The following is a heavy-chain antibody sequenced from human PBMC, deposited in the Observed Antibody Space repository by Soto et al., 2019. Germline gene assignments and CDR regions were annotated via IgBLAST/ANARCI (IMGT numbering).Heavy chain of an antibody. CDR2: IYATGTT. V-gene: IGHV4-4*07. D-gene: IGHD4-17*01. Sequence: QVQLQESGPGLVKPSETLSLTCTVSGASISGYYWSWIRKSAGKGLEWIGRIYATGTTNYNPSLQSRIMRVVETFKKQFSLRLRSVTAADTAVYAGVKYVTKPLRDGFVLWGQGISVTVSS. CDR1: GASISGYY. J-gene: IGHJ5*02. CDR3: VKYVTKPLRDGFVL.